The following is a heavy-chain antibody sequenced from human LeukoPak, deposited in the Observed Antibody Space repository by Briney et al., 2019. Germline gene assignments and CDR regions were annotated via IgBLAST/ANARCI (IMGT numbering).Heavy chain of an antibody. V-gene: IGHV3-11*01. Sequence: GGSLRLAWAASGFTFSDYYMSWIRQAPGKGLEWVSYISSSGSTKYYADSVKGRFTISRDNAKNSYLQMNSLRAEDTAVYYCARDGHAYGRGSPHYWGQGTLVTVSS. CDR1: GFTFSDYY. CDR3: ARDGHAYGRGSPHY. CDR2: ISSSGSTK. D-gene: IGHD3-10*01. J-gene: IGHJ4*02.